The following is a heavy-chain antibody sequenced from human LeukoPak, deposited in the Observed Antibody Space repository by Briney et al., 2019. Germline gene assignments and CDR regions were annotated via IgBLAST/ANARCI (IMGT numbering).Heavy chain of an antibody. J-gene: IGHJ4*02. V-gene: IGHV5-51*01. Sequence: GESLKISCRGSEYSFTTYWIGWVRQMPGKGLEWMGIIYAGDSDTRYSPSFQGQVTISADKSFSTAYLQWSSLKASDTAMYYCARLRYSSSWDFEYWGQGTLVTVSS. CDR1: EYSFTTYW. CDR2: IYAGDSDT. CDR3: ARLRYSSSWDFEY. D-gene: IGHD6-13*01.